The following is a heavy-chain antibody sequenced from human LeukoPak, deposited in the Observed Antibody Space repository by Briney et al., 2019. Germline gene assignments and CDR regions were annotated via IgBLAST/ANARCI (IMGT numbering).Heavy chain of an antibody. CDR2: ISSSSSYI. CDR3: ARDRLRHYYDSSGSYXXFDL. CDR1: GFTFSRSS. Sequence: GGSLRLSCPPSGFTFSRSSMKWVRQAPGEGREWVSSISSSSSYINYADSVKGRFTTSRDNAKNSLYLQMNSLRAEDTAVYYCARDRLRHYYDSSGSYXXFDLWGXXXLVTVSS. D-gene: IGHD3-22*01. V-gene: IGHV3-21*01. J-gene: IGHJ2*01.